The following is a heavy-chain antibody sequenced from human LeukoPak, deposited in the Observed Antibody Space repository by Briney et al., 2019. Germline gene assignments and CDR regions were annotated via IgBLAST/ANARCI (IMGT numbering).Heavy chain of an antibody. CDR2: NSGGSS. J-gene: IGHJ4*02. CDR1: GFTFSTYG. Sequence: GGSLRLSCAASGFTFSTYGVHWVRQAPGKGLEWVSSNSGGSSYYADSVKGRFTISRDNSKNTLYLQMNSLRAEDTAVYYCAKDLGSSGWYIDYWGQGTLVTVSS. D-gene: IGHD6-19*01. V-gene: IGHV3-23*01. CDR3: AKDLGSSGWYIDY.